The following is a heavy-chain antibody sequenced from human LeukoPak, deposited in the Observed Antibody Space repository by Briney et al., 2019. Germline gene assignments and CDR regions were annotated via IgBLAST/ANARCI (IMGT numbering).Heavy chain of an antibody. CDR1: GYTFISYD. D-gene: IGHD1-20*01. J-gene: IGHJ4*02. CDR3: ARHSLIGTTPFDY. Sequence: ASVKVSCKASGYTFISYDIHWVRQAPGQGLEWMGLSNPSSGNTPYAQQFQGRVTMTRDTSTSTVYMELSSLRSEDTAVYYCARHSLIGTTPFDYWGQGTLVTVPS. CDR2: SNPSSGNT. V-gene: IGHV1-46*01.